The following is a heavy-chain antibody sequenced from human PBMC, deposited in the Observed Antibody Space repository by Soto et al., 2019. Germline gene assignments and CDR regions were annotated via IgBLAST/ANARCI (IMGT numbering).Heavy chain of an antibody. CDR3: AHHYYFGSGTPYYHYMTS. D-gene: IGHD3-10*01. Sequence: QITLKESGPTLVKPTQTLTLTCTFSGFSLSTSGVGVGWIRQSPGEALEWLALVYWDDDKRYSPSLKTRLTITKDTSKNQVVLTMTNMDPVDTATYYCAHHYYFGSGTPYYHYMTSGAKGSQSPSP. CDR2: VYWDDDK. J-gene: IGHJ6*03. CDR1: GFSLSTSGVG. V-gene: IGHV2-5*02.